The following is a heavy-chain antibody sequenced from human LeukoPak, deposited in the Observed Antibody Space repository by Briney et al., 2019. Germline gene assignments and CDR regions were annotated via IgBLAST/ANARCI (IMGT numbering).Heavy chain of an antibody. CDR1: GFPFSSYA. Sequence: GGSLRLSCSASGFPFSSYAMHWVRQAPGKGLEYVSAISDSGGSTYYADSVKGRFTISRDNSKNTLYLQMSSLRAEDTAVYFCVRGYSFGPYGMDVWGQGTTVIVSS. D-gene: IGHD2-15*01. CDR2: ISDSGGST. J-gene: IGHJ6*02. V-gene: IGHV3-64D*09. CDR3: VRGYSFGPYGMDV.